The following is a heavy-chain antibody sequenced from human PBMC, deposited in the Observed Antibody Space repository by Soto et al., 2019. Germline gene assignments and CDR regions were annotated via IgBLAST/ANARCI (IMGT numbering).Heavy chain of an antibody. J-gene: IGHJ6*02. V-gene: IGHV1-3*01. Sequence: ASVQVYCQASGSTVPGYAMHWVRQAPGQRLEWMGWINAGNGNTKYSQKFQGRVTITRDTSASTAYMELSSLRSEDTAVYYRARDTAPSGVWGQGTTVTVSS. D-gene: IGHD4-17*01. CDR1: GSTVPGYA. CDR2: INAGNGNT. CDR3: ARDTAPSGV.